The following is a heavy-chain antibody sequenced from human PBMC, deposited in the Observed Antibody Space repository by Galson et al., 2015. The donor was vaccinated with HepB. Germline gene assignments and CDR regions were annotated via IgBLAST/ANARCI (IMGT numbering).Heavy chain of an antibody. CDR2: IKQDGSEK. CDR1: GFTLSSYW. CDR3: ARDPNWNYVFDY. Sequence: SLRLSCAASGFTLSSYWMSWVRQAPGKGLEWVANIKQDGSEKYYVDSVKGRFTISRDNAKNSLYLQMNCLRAEDTAVYYCARDPNWNYVFDYWGQGTLVTVSS. J-gene: IGHJ4*02. V-gene: IGHV3-7*03. D-gene: IGHD1-7*01.